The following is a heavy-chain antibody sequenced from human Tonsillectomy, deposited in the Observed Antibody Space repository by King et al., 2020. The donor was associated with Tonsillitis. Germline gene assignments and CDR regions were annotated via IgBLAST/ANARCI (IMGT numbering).Heavy chain of an antibody. CDR1: GYTFTGYY. CDR3: ARDHYDRSGYYYGWVDY. V-gene: IGHV1-2*02. D-gene: IGHD3-22*01. J-gene: IGHJ4*02. CDR2: INPKSGGT. Sequence: VQLVESGAEVKKPGASVKVSCKASGYTFTGYYMHWVRQAPGQGLEWMGWINPKSGGTNYAQKFKGRVTMTRDTAISTAYMELSVLRSDDTAVYYCARDHYDRSGYYYGWVDYWGQGTLVTVSS.